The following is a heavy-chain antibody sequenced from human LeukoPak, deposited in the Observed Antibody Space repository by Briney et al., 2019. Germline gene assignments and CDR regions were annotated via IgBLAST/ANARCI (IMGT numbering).Heavy chain of an antibody. V-gene: IGHV1-2*02. Sequence: ASVKVSCKASGYTFTGYYMHWVRQAPGQGLEWMGWINPNSGGTNYAQKFQGRVTMTRDTSISTAYMELSRLRSDDTAVYYCARETSMVRGVITNWFDPWGQGTLVTVSS. D-gene: IGHD3-10*01. CDR3: ARETSMVRGVITNWFDP. CDR2: INPNSGGT. J-gene: IGHJ5*02. CDR1: GYTFTGYY.